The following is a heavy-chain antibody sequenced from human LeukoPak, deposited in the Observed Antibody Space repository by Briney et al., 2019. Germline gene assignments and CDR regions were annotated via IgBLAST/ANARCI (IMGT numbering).Heavy chain of an antibody. J-gene: IGHJ3*02. CDR1: GGSISSYY. Sequence: PSETLSLTCTVSGGSISSYYWSWIRQPPGKGLEWIGYIYYSGSTNYNPSLKSRVTISVDTSKNQFSLKLSSVTAADTAVYYCARQGGGSGGAFDIWGQGTMVTVSS. D-gene: IGHD2-15*01. CDR2: IYYSGST. CDR3: ARQGGGSGGAFDI. V-gene: IGHV4-59*08.